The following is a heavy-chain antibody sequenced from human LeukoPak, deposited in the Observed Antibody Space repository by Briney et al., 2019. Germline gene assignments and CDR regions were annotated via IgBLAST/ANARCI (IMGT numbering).Heavy chain of an antibody. J-gene: IGHJ5*02. Sequence: GGSLRLSCAASGFTFSSYAMSWVRQAPGKGLEWVSAISGSGGSTYYADSVKGRFTISRDNSKSTVYLQMNSLRVEDAAVYYCSKDLTSDFGGDLDPWGQGTLVTVSS. CDR2: ISGSGGST. V-gene: IGHV3-23*01. CDR3: SKDLTSDFGGDLDP. D-gene: IGHD3-10*01. CDR1: GFTFSSYA.